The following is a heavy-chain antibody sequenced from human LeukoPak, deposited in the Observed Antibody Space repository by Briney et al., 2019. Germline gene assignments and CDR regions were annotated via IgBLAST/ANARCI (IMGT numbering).Heavy chain of an antibody. CDR1: GGSLSSYY. V-gene: IGHV4-4*07. Sequence: PSETLSLTCTVPGGSLSSYYWSWIRQPAGKGLEWIGRIYTSESTNYNPSLNSRVTISVDTSKNQFSLKLSSVTAADTAVYYCARGPRGEYYFDYWGQGTLVTVSS. CDR3: ARGPRGEYYFDY. D-gene: IGHD3-10*01. CDR2: IYTSEST. J-gene: IGHJ4*02.